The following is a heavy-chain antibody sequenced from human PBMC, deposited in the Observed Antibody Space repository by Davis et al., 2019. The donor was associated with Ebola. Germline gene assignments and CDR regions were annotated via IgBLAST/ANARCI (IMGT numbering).Heavy chain of an antibody. CDR1: GYTFIGYY. CDR2: INPNSGGT. Sequence: ASVKVSCKASGYTFIGYYMHWVRQAPGQGLEWMGWINPNSGGTNYAQKFQCRVTTTRDTSISTAYMALSRLRSDDTAVYYCARGRLLWFGELMMGGMDVWGKGTTVSVSS. D-gene: IGHD3-10*01. V-gene: IGHV1-2*02. CDR3: ARGRLLWFGELMMGGMDV. J-gene: IGHJ6*04.